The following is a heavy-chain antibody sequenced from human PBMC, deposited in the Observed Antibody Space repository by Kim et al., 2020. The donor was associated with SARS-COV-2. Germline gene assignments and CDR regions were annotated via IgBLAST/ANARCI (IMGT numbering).Heavy chain of an antibody. J-gene: IGHJ2*01. CDR2: VSTSGRDT. D-gene: IGHD1-1*01. CDR1: GFTFSSYA. Sequence: GGSLRLSCAASGFTFSSYAMSWVRQPPGKGLEWVATVSTSGRDTFYAESVKSRFSVSRDNLENTLSLQMNSPRAEDTAVYYCAKERRSGTWYFDLWGRGT. CDR3: AKERRSGTWYFDL. V-gene: IGHV3-23*01.